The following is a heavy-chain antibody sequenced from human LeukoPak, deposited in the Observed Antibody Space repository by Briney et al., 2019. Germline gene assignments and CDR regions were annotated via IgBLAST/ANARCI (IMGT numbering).Heavy chain of an antibody. V-gene: IGHV3-30*02. Sequence: GGSLRLSCAAPGFTFSSYGMHWVRQAPGKGLEWVGFIRYDGSNKYYADSVKGRFTISRDNSKNTLYLQMNSLRAEDTAVYYCAKERDTAMVTIDYWGQGTLVTVSS. CDR2: IRYDGSNK. CDR3: AKERDTAMVTIDY. CDR1: GFTFSSYG. J-gene: IGHJ4*02. D-gene: IGHD5-18*01.